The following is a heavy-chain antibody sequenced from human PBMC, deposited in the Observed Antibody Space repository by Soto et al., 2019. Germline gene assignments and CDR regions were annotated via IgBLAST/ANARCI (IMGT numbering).Heavy chain of an antibody. V-gene: IGHV3-74*01. D-gene: IGHD6-19*01. CDR1: GFTFSSYW. J-gene: IGHJ4*02. Sequence: GGSLRLSCAASGFTFSSYWMHWVRQAPGKGLVWVSRINSDGSSTSYADSVKGRFTIFRDNAKNTPYLQMNSLRAEDTAVYYCAREGPYSSGWSYFDYWGQGTLVTVSS. CDR2: INSDGSST. CDR3: AREGPYSSGWSYFDY.